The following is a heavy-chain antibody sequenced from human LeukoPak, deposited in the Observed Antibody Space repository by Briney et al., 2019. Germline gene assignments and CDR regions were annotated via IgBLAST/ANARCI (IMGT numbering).Heavy chain of an antibody. CDR2: IWYDGSNK. D-gene: IGHD6-13*01. CDR3: ARAAAGPFAYYYYMDV. CDR1: GFTFSSYG. Sequence: GGSLRLSCAASGFTFSSYGMHWVRQAPGKGLEWVAVIWYDGSNKYYADSVKGRFTISRDNSKNTLYLQMNSLRAEDTAVYYCARAAAGPFAYYYYMDVWGKGTTVTVSS. J-gene: IGHJ6*03. V-gene: IGHV3-33*01.